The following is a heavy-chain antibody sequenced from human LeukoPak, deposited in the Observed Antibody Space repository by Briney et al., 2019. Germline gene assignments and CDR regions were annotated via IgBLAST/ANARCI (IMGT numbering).Heavy chain of an antibody. CDR3: ARDSVGYDFWSGYLWFHNWFDP. CDR1: GDSVSSNSAA. J-gene: IGHJ5*02. Sequence: SQTLSLTCAISGDSVSSNSAAWNWIRQSPSRGLEWLGRTYHRSKWYNDYAVSVKSRITINPDPSKNQFSLKLSSVTAADTAVYYCARDSVGYDFWSGYLWFHNWFDPWGQGTLVTVSS. CDR2: TYHRSKWYN. V-gene: IGHV6-1*01. D-gene: IGHD3-3*01.